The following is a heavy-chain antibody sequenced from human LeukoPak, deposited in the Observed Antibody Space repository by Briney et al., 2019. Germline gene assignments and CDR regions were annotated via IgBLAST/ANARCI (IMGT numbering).Heavy chain of an antibody. J-gene: IGHJ6*02. Sequence: SETLSLTCTVSGGSISSYYWSWIRQPPGKGLEWIGYIYYSGSTYYNPSLKSRVTISVDTSKNQFSLKLSSVTAADTAVYYCAREIRSYGSGSYYKNGMDVWGQGTTVTVSS. CDR1: GGSISSYY. V-gene: IGHV4-59*12. CDR3: AREIRSYGSGSYYKNGMDV. D-gene: IGHD3-10*01. CDR2: IYYSGST.